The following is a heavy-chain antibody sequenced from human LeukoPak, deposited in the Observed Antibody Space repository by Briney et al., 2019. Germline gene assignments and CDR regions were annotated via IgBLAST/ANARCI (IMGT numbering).Heavy chain of an antibody. J-gene: IGHJ4*02. CDR3: ARAPGRPAAVFDY. CDR1: GGSFSGYY. V-gene: IGHV4-34*01. Sequence: PSETLSLTCAVYGGSFSGYYWSWIRQPPGKGLEWIGEINHSGSTNYSPSLKSRVTISLDTSKNQFSLQLSSVTAADTAVYYCARAPGRPAAVFDYWGQGTLVTVSS. D-gene: IGHD2-2*01. CDR2: INHSGST.